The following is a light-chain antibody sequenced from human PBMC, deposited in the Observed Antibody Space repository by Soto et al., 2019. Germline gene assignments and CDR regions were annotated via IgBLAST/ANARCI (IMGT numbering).Light chain of an antibody. CDR1: SSDVGGYKY. CDR3: SSYTSSGTLVV. V-gene: IGLV2-14*01. J-gene: IGLJ2*01. CDR2: DVS. Sequence: QSALTQPASVSGSPGQSITISCTGTSSDVGGYKYVSWYQQHPGTAPKLMIYDVSNRPSGVSNRFSGSKSGNTASLTISGLQAEDEADYYGSSYTSSGTLVVFGGGTKVTVL.